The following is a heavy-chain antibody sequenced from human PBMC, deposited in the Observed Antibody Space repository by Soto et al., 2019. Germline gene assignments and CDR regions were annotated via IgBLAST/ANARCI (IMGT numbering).Heavy chain of an antibody. Sequence: GGSVRLSCAASGLTFSSYGMHWVRQAPGKGLEWVAVISYDGSNKYYADSVKGRFTISRDNSKNTLYLQMNSLRAEDTAVYYCAKGEYCSSTSCYGMDVWGQGTTVTVSS. CDR2: ISYDGSNK. D-gene: IGHD2-2*01. CDR3: AKGEYCSSTSCYGMDV. V-gene: IGHV3-30*18. J-gene: IGHJ6*02. CDR1: GLTFSSYG.